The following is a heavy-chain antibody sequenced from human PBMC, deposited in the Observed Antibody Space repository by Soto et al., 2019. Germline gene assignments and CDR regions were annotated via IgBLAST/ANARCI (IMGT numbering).Heavy chain of an antibody. CDR1: GGSISSSSYY. V-gene: IGHV4-39*01. J-gene: IGHJ5*02. CDR2: IYYSGST. D-gene: IGHD3-16*01. CDR3: ARRLGRAAAENWFDP. Sequence: QLQLQESGPGLVKPSETLSLTCTVSGGSISSSSYYWGWIRQPPGKGLGWIGSIYYSGSTYYNPSLKSRVTISVDTSKNQFSLKLSSVTAADTAVYYCARRLGRAAAENWFDPWGQGTLVTVSS.